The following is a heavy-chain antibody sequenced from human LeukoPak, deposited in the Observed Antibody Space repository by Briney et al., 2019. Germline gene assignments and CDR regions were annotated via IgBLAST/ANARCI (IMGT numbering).Heavy chain of an antibody. Sequence: ASVKVSCKASGGTFSSYAISWVRQAPGQGLEWMGGIIPIFGTANYAQKFQGRVTITADKSTSTAYMELSSLRSEDTAVYYCARTVVGAAAYGGYFDYWGQGTPVTVSS. V-gene: IGHV1-69*06. CDR3: ARTVVGAAAYGGYFDY. CDR2: IIPIFGTA. D-gene: IGHD6-13*01. J-gene: IGHJ4*02. CDR1: GGTFSSYA.